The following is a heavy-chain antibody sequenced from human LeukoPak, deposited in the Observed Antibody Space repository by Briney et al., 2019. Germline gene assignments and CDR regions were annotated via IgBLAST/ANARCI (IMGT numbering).Heavy chain of an antibody. V-gene: IGHV4-39*01. D-gene: IGHD5-12*01. J-gene: IGHJ4*02. CDR3: VKHTHSGYGLSH. Sequence: SETLSLTCTVSGGSISSSSPYYWGWVRQPPGKGLEWIGSMYYSGSTYYNPSLKSRVTIFVDTSKNQFSLKVRSVAAADTAVYYCVKHTHSGYGLSHWGQGTLVTVSS. CDR2: MYYSGST. CDR1: GGSISSSSPYY.